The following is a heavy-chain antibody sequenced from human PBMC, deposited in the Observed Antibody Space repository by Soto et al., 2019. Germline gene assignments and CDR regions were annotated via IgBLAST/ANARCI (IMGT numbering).Heavy chain of an antibody. D-gene: IGHD5-18*01. CDR1: VGSISNYY. J-gene: IGHJ4*02. V-gene: IGHV4-59*01. Sequence: PSATLSLTCTVSVGSISNYYWSWIRQPPGKGLEWIGYIYSSGSTHYNPSLQSRVTISADTSKNQVSLKVNSVTAADTAMYYCARDHPHSYGVYYFDYWGQGTPVTVSS. CDR2: IYSSGST. CDR3: ARDHPHSYGVYYFDY.